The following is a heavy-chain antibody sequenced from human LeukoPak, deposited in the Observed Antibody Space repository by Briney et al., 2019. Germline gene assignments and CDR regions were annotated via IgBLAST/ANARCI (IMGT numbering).Heavy chain of an antibody. CDR3: AKRPWSAFDI. V-gene: IGHV3-21*01. D-gene: IGHD1-1*01. CDR1: GFTFSSYT. CDR2: ITSSSSYI. Sequence: GGSLRLSCAASGFTFSSYTMNWVRQAPGKGLEWVSSITSSSSYIYYADSVKGRFTISRDNSKNTLYLQMNSLRAEDTAVYYCAKRPWSAFDIWGQGTMVTVSS. J-gene: IGHJ3*02.